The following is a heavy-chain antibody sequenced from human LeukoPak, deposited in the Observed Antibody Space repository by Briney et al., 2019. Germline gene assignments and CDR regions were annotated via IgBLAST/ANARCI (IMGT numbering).Heavy chain of an antibody. Sequence: GGSLRLSCAASGFTFSSYEMNWVRQAPGKGLEWVSYISSSGSTIYYADSVKGRFTISRDNAKNSLYLQMNSLRAEDTAVYYCARDGKTTIFGVVPYYYYYMDVWGKGTTVTVSS. CDR3: ARDGKTTIFGVVPYYYYYMDV. V-gene: IGHV3-48*03. CDR1: GFTFSSYE. J-gene: IGHJ6*03. D-gene: IGHD3-3*01. CDR2: ISSSGSTI.